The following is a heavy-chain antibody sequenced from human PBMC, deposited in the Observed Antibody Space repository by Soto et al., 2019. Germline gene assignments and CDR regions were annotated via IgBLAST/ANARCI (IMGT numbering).Heavy chain of an antibody. V-gene: IGHV3-33*01. CDR2: IWYDGSNK. CDR1: GFTFSSYG. Sequence: QVQLVESGGGVVQPGRSLRLSCAASGFTFSSYGMHWVRQAPGKGLEWVAVIWYDGSNKYYADSVKGRFTISRDNSKNTLYLQMNSLRAEDTAVYYCARDTSDYGMDVWGHGTTVTVSS. CDR3: ARDTSDYGMDV. J-gene: IGHJ6*02. D-gene: IGHD3-16*01.